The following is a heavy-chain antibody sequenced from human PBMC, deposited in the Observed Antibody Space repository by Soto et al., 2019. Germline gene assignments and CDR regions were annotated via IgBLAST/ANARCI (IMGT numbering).Heavy chain of an antibody. CDR3: EHSSEQQLASGWFDP. J-gene: IGHJ5*02. V-gene: IGHV2-5*02. CDR1: GFSLSTSGVG. D-gene: IGHD6-13*01. CDR2: IYWDDDK. Sequence: QITLKESGPTLVKPTQTLTLTCTFSGFSLSTSGVGVGWIRQPPGKALEWLALIYWDDDKRYSPSLKSRLTITKDTSKNQVVLTMTNMDPVDTATYYCEHSSEQQLASGWFDPWGQGTLVTVSS.